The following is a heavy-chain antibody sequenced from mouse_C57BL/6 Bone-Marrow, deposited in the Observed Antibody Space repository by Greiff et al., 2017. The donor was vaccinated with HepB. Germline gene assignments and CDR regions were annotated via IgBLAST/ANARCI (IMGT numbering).Heavy chain of an antibody. V-gene: IGHV2-2*01. D-gene: IGHD2-4*01. Sequence: VKVVESGPGLVQPSQSLSITCTVSGFSLTSYGVHWVRQSPGKGLEWLGVIWSGGSTDYNAAFISRLSISKDNSKSQVFFKMNSLQADDTAIYYCARGGTYEYDEGFAYWGQGTLVTVSA. CDR1: GFSLTSYG. CDR3: ARGGTYEYDEGFAY. CDR2: IWSGGST. J-gene: IGHJ3*01.